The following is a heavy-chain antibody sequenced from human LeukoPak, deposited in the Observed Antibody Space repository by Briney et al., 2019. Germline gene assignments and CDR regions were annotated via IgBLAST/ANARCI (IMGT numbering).Heavy chain of an antibody. CDR3: AKMYCRGPWCYTGGDDKFYGMDV. J-gene: IGHJ6*02. CDR1: GFTVSSNY. Sequence: TGGSLRLSCAASGFTVSSNYMSWVRQAPGKGLEWVSTLSGSGRGTNYADSVKGRFIISRDNSKKTLSLQMSSLRAEDTAAYYCAKMYCRGPWCYTGGDDKFYGMDVWGQGTTVTVSS. D-gene: IGHD2-15*01. V-gene: IGHV3-23*01. CDR2: LSGSGRGT.